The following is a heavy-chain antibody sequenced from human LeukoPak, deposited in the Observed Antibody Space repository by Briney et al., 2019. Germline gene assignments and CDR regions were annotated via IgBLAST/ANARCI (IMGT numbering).Heavy chain of an antibody. J-gene: IGHJ4*02. CDR2: ISGSGGST. CDR3: AKVRLPYDSSGYYDY. Sequence: GGSLRLSCAASGFSVSSNYMSWVRQAPGKGLEWASAISGSGGSTYYADSVKGRFTISRDNSKNTLYLQMNSLRAEDTAVYYCAKVRLPYDSSGYYDYWGQGTLVTVSS. CDR1: GFSVSSNY. V-gene: IGHV3-23*01. D-gene: IGHD3-22*01.